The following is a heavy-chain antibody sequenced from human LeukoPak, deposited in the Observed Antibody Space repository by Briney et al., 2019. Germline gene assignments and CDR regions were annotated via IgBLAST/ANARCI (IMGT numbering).Heavy chain of an antibody. CDR3: ARGTGQFWLRYMDV. CDR1: GGSISSYY. J-gene: IGHJ6*03. CDR2: INYRGST. D-gene: IGHD3-3*02. Sequence: SETLSLTCTVSGGSISSYYWTWIRQPPGKGLEWIGYINYRGSTNYNPSLKSRVTISVDTSKNQFSLKLRPVTAADTAVYFCARGTGQFWLRYMDVWGKGTTGTVSS. V-gene: IGHV4-59*01.